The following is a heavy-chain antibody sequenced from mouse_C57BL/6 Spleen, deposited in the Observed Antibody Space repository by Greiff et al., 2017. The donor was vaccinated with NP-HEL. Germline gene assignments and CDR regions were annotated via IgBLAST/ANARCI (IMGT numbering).Heavy chain of an antibody. Sequence: QVQLQQPGAELVRPGSSVKLSCTASGYTFTSYWMHWVKQRPIQGLEWIGNIDPSDSETHYNQKFKDKATLTVDKSSSTAYMQLSSLTSEDSAVYYCARGLGPAWFAYWGQGTLVTVSA. J-gene: IGHJ3*01. CDR3: ARGLGPAWFAY. D-gene: IGHD4-1*01. V-gene: IGHV1-52*01. CDR2: IDPSDSET. CDR1: GYTFTSYW.